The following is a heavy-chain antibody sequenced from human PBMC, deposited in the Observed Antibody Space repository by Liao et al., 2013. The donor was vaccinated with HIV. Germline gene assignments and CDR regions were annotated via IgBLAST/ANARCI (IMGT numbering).Heavy chain of an antibody. D-gene: IGHD3-3*01. CDR2: IYTSGST. Sequence: QVQLQESGSGLVKPSETLSLTCTVSGGSIGSYYWSWIRQPAGKGLEWIGRIYTSGSTNYNPSLKSRVTMSVDTSKNQFSLKLTSVTAADTAVYYCARERRAYYDFWSGYYIDYWGQGTLVTVSS. CDR1: GGSIGSYY. V-gene: IGHV4-4*07. J-gene: IGHJ4*02. CDR3: ARERRAYYDFWSGYYIDY.